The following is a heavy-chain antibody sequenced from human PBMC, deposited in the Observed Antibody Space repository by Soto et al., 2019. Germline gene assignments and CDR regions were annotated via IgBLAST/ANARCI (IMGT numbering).Heavy chain of an antibody. J-gene: IGHJ4*02. CDR2: ISYDGSNK. CDR1: GFTFSSDG. V-gene: IGHV3-30*18. CDR3: AKGPKDLVEMAAYFDY. D-gene: IGHD2-15*01. Sequence: PGGSLILSCAASGFTFSSDGMHWVRQAPGKGLEWVAVISYDGSNKYYADSVKGRFTISRDNSKNTLHLQMNSLRAEDTAVYYCAKGPKDLVEMAAYFDYWGQGTLVTVSS.